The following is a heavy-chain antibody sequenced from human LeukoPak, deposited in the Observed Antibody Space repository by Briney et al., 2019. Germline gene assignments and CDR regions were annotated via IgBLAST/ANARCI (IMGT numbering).Heavy chain of an antibody. D-gene: IGHD1-1*01. V-gene: IGHV4-59*08. CDR1: GGSINSYY. J-gene: IGHJ6*02. CDR3: ARYMEPHGNYYYGMDV. Sequence: SGTLPLTCTVSGGSINSYYWSWIRQPPGKGLEWIGYIYYSGSTKYNPSLKSRVTMSVDTSKNQFSLKLSSVTAADTAVYYCARYMEPHGNYYYGMDVWGQGTTVTVSS. CDR2: IYYSGST.